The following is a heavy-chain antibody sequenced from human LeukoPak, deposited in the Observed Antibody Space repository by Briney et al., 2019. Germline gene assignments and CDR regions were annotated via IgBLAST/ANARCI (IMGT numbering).Heavy chain of an antibody. J-gene: IGHJ4*02. D-gene: IGHD1-26*01. CDR2: IYTSGST. CDR1: GGSISSGSYY. Sequence: SQTLSLTCTVSGGSISSGSYYWSWIWQPAGKGLEWIGRIYTSGSTNYNPPLKSRVTISVDTSKNQFSLKLSSVTAADTAVYYCASDRGSYFDYWGQGTLVTDSS. CDR3: ASDRGSYFDY. V-gene: IGHV4-61*02.